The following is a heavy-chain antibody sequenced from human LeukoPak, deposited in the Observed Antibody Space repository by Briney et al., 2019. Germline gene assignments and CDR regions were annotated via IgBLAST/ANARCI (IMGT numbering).Heavy chain of an antibody. V-gene: IGHV4-59*10. J-gene: IGHJ4*02. Sequence: KPSETLSLTCAVYGGSFSGYYWSWIRQPPRKGLEWIGRLYSSGDTNYNPSLKSRVTMSVDTSKNQFSLKLSSVTAADTAVYYCARSAYDILTGYYSLDFDYWGQGTLVTVSS. CDR2: LYSSGDT. D-gene: IGHD3-9*01. CDR1: GGSFSGYY. CDR3: ARSAYDILTGYYSLDFDY.